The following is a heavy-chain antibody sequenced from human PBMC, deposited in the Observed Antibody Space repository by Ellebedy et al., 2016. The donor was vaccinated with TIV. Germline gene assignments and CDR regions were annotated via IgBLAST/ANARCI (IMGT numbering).Heavy chain of an antibody. D-gene: IGHD1-26*01. Sequence: MPSETLSLTCTVSGASISSSSYSWGWIRQPPGKGLEWIGSIYYSGSTYYNPSLKSRVTISLDTSKNQFSLKLSSVTDADTAVYYCGSVGVVGATMGFDYWGQGTLVTVSS. J-gene: IGHJ4*02. CDR3: GSVGVVGATMGFDY. CDR2: IYYSGST. V-gene: IGHV4-39*01. CDR1: GASISSSSYS.